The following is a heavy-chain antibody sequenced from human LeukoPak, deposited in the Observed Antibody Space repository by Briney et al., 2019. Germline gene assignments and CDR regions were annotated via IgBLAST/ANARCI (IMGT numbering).Heavy chain of an antibody. V-gene: IGHV4-4*02. CDR1: AGSISSGSW. Sequence: SGTLSLTCAVSAGSISSGSWWNWVRQPPGKGLEWIGEIYHSGSTNYNPSLKSRVTISVDTSKNQFSLKLSSVTAVDTAVYYCARSSSYYYYMDVWGKGTTVTVSS. CDR2: IYHSGST. CDR3: ARSSSYYYYMDV. D-gene: IGHD2-2*01. J-gene: IGHJ6*03.